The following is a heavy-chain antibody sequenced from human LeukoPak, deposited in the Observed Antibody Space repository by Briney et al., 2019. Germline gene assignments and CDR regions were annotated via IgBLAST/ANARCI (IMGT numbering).Heavy chain of an antibody. D-gene: IGHD1-1*01. Sequence: PGGSLRLSCAASGFTLKDYYLTWIRQAPGKGLEWVSYISSSGGAVYYADSVRGRFTISRDNAKNSLYLQMNSLRAEDTAVYYCARAYNDAFDIWGQGTMVTVSS. CDR2: ISSSGGAV. CDR3: ARAYNDAFDI. CDR1: GFTLKDYY. J-gene: IGHJ3*02. V-gene: IGHV3-11*01.